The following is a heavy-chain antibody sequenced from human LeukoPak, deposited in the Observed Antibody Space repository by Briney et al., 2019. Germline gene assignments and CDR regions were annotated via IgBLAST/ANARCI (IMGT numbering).Heavy chain of an antibody. J-gene: IGHJ3*02. D-gene: IGHD3-22*01. CDR2: ISAYNGNT. CDR3: ATGYSSGFLFDI. Sequence: ASVKVSCKASGYTFTSYDINWVRQAPGQGLEWMGWISAYNGNTNYAQKLQGRVTMTEDTSTDTAYMELSSLRSEDTAVYYCATGYSSGFLFDIWGQGTMVTVSS. V-gene: IGHV1-18*01. CDR1: GYTFTSYD.